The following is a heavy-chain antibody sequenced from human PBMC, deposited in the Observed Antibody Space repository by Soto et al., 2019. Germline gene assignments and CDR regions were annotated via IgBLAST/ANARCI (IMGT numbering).Heavy chain of an antibody. CDR1: GYTFTNYD. J-gene: IGHJ4*02. D-gene: IGHD1-26*01. CDR3: ARFVRHQRPTIDY. V-gene: IGHV1-8*01. Sequence: ASVKVSCNASGYTFTNYDINWVRQATGQGLEWLGWMNPSSGYTGYAQKFQGRVTMTGDTSISTAYMELSSLTSADTAVYYCARFVRHQRPTIDYWGQGALVTAS. CDR2: MNPSSGYT.